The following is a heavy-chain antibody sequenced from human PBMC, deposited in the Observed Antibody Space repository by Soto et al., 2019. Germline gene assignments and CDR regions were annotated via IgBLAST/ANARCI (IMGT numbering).Heavy chain of an antibody. Sequence: QVQLVQSGAEVKKPGASVKVSCKASGYTFTSYYMHWVRQAPGQGLEWMGIINPSGGSTSYAQKCQGRVTMTRDTSTSTVYMELSSLRSEDTAVYYCARSRNYYDSSHYGMDVWGQGTTVTVSS. V-gene: IGHV1-46*01. CDR2: INPSGGST. D-gene: IGHD3-22*01. J-gene: IGHJ6*02. CDR1: GYTFTSYY. CDR3: ARSRNYYDSSHYGMDV.